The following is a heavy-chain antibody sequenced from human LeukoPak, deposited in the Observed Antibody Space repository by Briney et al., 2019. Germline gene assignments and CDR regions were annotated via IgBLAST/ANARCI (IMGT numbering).Heavy chain of an antibody. CDR3: ARVSQIVGANDAFDI. D-gene: IGHD1-26*01. V-gene: IGHV4-59*01. CDR2: IYYSGST. CDR1: GGSISSYY. Sequence: PSETLSLTCTVAGGSISSYYWSWIRQPPGKVLEWIGFIYYSGSTNYNPSLKSRVTISVDTSKTHFSLKLSSVTAADTAVYYCARVSQIVGANDAFDIWGQGTMVTVSS. J-gene: IGHJ3*02.